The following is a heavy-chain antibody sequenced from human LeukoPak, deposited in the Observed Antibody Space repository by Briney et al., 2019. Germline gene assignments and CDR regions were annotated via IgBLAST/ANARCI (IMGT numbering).Heavy chain of an antibody. J-gene: IGHJ4*02. Sequence: SETLSLTCAVYGGSFSGYYWSWIRQPPGKGLEWIGEINHSGSTNYNPSLKSRVTISVDTSKNQFSLKLSSVTAADTAVYYCARRVLAHFDYWGQGTLVTVSS. CDR1: GGSFSGYY. CDR3: ARRVLAHFDY. CDR2: INHSGST. V-gene: IGHV4-34*01.